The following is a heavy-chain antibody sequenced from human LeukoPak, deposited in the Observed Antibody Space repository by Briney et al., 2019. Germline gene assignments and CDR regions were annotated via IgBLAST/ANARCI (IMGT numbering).Heavy chain of an antibody. CDR3: ARAGVVPAAMPWFDP. J-gene: IGHJ5*02. Sequence: GASVKVSCKASGGTFSSYAISWVRQAPGQGLEWMGRIIPILGIANYAQKFQGRVTITADKSTGTAYKELSSLRSEDTAVYYCARAGVVPAAMPWFDPWGQGTLVTVSS. V-gene: IGHV1-69*04. CDR2: IIPILGIA. CDR1: GGTFSSYA. D-gene: IGHD2-2*01.